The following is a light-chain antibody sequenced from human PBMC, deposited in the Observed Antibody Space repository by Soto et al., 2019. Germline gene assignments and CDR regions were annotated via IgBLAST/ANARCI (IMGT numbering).Light chain of an antibody. J-gene: IGKJ5*01. V-gene: IGKV3D-20*02. CDR2: DAS. CDR3: QQRSNWPIT. CDR1: QTVRNNY. Sequence: EFVLTQSPGTLSSSPGERATLSCRASQTVRNNYLAWYQQKPGQAPRLLIYDASSRATGIPDRFSGGGSGTDFTLTISRLEPEDFAVYYCQQRSNWPITFGQGTRLEI.